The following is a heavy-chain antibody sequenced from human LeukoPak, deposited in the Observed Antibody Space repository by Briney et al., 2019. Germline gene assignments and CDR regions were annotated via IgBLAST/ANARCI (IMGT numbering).Heavy chain of an antibody. V-gene: IGHV3-30*18. Sequence: GGSLRLSCAASGFTFSSYGMHWVRQAPGKGLEWVAVISYDGSNKYYADSVKGRFTISRDNSKNTLYLQMNSLRAEDTAVYYCAKDHTDYYYDSSGYFDYWGQGTLVTVSS. D-gene: IGHD3-22*01. CDR2: ISYDGSNK. CDR1: GFTFSSYG. J-gene: IGHJ4*02. CDR3: AKDHTDYYYDSSGYFDY.